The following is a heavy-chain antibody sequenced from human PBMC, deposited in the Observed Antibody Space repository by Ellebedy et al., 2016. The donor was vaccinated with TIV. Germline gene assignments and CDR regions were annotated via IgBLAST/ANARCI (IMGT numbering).Heavy chain of an antibody. CDR2: IWSDGSEE. J-gene: IGHJ6*02. Sequence: GESLKISCAPSAFIFSHYHMHWVRQAQGKGLERVALIWSDGSEEYYAASVKGRFTLSRDNSKNTLYLQMNSLTAKDTAVYYCAREVIEGQGDMDVWGQGTTVTVSS. D-gene: IGHD2-21*01. CDR3: AREVIEGQGDMDV. CDR1: AFIFSHYH. V-gene: IGHV3-33*01.